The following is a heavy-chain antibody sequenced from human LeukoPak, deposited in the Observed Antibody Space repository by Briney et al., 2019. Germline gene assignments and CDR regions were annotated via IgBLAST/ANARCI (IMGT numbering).Heavy chain of an antibody. CDR1: GGSISSYY. Sequence: PSETLSLTCTVSGGSISSYYWSWIRQPPGKGLEWIGYIYYSGSTNYNPSLKSRVTISVDTSKNQFSLKLSSVTAADTAVYYCASRNYDFWSGWSHGSNDAFDIWGQGTMVTVSS. V-gene: IGHV4-59*01. J-gene: IGHJ3*02. D-gene: IGHD3-3*01. CDR3: ASRNYDFWSGWSHGSNDAFDI. CDR2: IYYSGST.